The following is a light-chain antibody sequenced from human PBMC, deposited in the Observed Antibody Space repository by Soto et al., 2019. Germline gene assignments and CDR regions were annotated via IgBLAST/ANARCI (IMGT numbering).Light chain of an antibody. V-gene: IGLV1-44*01. CDR2: SNN. CDR1: SSRIGGNI. CDR3: SSYTSSSTLG. J-gene: IGLJ2*01. Sequence: QSVLTQPPSASGTPGQRVTISCSGSSSRIGGNIVNWYQQLPGTAPKLLIYSNNQRPSGVPDRFSGSKSGTSASLAISGLQSEDEADYYYSSYTSSSTLGFGGGTKLTVL.